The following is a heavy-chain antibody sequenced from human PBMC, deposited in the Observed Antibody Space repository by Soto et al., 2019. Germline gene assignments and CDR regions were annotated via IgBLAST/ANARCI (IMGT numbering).Heavy chain of an antibody. J-gene: IGHJ3*02. Sequence: SETLSLTCTVSGGSISSGDYYWSWIRQPQGKGLEWIGYIYYSGSTYYNPSLKSRVTISVDTSKNQFSLKLSSVTAADTAVYYCARVSSRMINAFDIWGQGTMVTVSS. CDR1: GGSISSGDYY. CDR3: ARVSSRMINAFDI. D-gene: IGHD3-16*01. V-gene: IGHV4-30-4*01. CDR2: IYYSGST.